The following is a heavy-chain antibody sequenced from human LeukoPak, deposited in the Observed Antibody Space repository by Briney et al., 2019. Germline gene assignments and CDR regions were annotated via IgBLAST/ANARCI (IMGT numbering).Heavy chain of an antibody. CDR3: TTDPPITIFGVAPDWFDP. CDR2: IKSKTDGGTT. D-gene: IGHD3-3*01. V-gene: IGHV3-15*01. Sequence: GGSLRLSCAASGFTFSNAWMSWVRQAPGKGLEWVGRIKSKTDGGTTDYAAPVKGRFTISRDDSKNTLYLQMNSLKTEDTAVYYCTTDPPITIFGVAPDWFDPWGQGTLVTVSS. CDR1: GFTFSNAW. J-gene: IGHJ5*02.